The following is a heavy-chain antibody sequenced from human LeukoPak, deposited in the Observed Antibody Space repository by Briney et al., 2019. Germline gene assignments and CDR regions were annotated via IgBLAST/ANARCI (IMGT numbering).Heavy chain of an antibody. D-gene: IGHD6-6*01. V-gene: IGHV2-70*11. CDR3: ARMARSIVGRPEAFDV. J-gene: IGHJ3*01. CDR1: GFSLSTSGMC. CDR2: IDWDDDK. Sequence: SGPALVKPTETLTLTCTFSGFSLSTSGMCVNWIPHPPGKALEWLARIDWDDDKYHSTSLRTRLTISKDTSKNQVMLTMTNMDPVDTATYYCARMARSIVGRPEAFDVWGQGTMVTVSS.